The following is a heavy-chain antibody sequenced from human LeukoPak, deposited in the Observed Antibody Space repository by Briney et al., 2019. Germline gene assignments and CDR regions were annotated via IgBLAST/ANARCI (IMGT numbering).Heavy chain of an antibody. D-gene: IGHD3-10*01. CDR3: ARGRLGHGTNIKTNWFDP. CDR1: GYTFTSYG. CDR2: ISAYNGNT. Sequence: ASVKVSCKASGYTFTSYGISWVRQAPGQGLEWMGWISAYNGNTNYAQKLQGRVTMTTDTSTSTAYMELRSLRSDDTAVYYCARGRLGHGTNIKTNWFDPWGQGTLVTVSS. J-gene: IGHJ5*02. V-gene: IGHV1-18*01.